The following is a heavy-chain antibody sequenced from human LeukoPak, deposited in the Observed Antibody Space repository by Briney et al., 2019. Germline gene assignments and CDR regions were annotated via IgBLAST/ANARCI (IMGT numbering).Heavy chain of an antibody. Sequence: PSETLSLTCTVSGASINSYYWSWLRQPPGKGLEWIGYIYYSGSTNYNPSLKSRVTIPVDTSKNQFSLKLSSVTAADTAVYYCASVGYGDYVWGQGTLVTVSS. CDR2: IYYSGST. CDR3: ASVGYGDYV. CDR1: GASINSYY. D-gene: IGHD4-17*01. J-gene: IGHJ4*02. V-gene: IGHV4-59*01.